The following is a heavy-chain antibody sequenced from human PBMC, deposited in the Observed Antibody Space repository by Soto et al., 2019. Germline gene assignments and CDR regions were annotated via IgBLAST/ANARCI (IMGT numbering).Heavy chain of an antibody. CDR1: GGSISSSRYY. Sequence: PSATQSLTCTVSGGSISSSRYYWGWIRPTPGKGLEWIGSIYYSGSTYYNPSLKSRVTISVDTSKNQFSLKLSSVTAADTAVYYCARHRGPMVRGVISNWFDPWGQGTLVTVSA. J-gene: IGHJ5*02. CDR2: IYYSGST. CDR3: ARHRGPMVRGVISNWFDP. D-gene: IGHD3-10*01. V-gene: IGHV4-39*01.